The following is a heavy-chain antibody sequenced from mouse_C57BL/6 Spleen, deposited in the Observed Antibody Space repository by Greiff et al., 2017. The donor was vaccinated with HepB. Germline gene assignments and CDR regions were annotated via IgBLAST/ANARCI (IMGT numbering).Heavy chain of an antibody. J-gene: IGHJ1*03. D-gene: IGHD2-1*01. CDR1: GYTFTSYW. CDR3: ARGGNYWYFDV. Sequence: QVHVKQPGAELVRPGTSVKLSCKASGYTFTSYWMHWVKQRPGQGLEWIGVIDPSDSYTNYNQKFKGKATLTVDTSSSTAYMQLSSLTSEDSAVYYCARGGNYWYFDVWGTGTTVTVSS. CDR2: IDPSDSYT. V-gene: IGHV1-59*01.